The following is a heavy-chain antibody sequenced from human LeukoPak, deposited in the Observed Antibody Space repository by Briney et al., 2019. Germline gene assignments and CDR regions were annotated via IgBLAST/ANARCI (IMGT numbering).Heavy chain of an antibody. V-gene: IGHV3-53*01. J-gene: IGHJ4*02. D-gene: IGHD6-13*01. Sequence: GGSLRLSCAASGFIFKKYWMSWVRQAPGKGLEWVSVIYSDGSTYYADSVKGRFTISRDNSKSTLYLQMNSLRAEDTAVYYCARTLITAAGTDYYFDYWGQGTLVTVSS. CDR1: GFIFKKYW. CDR3: ARTLITAAGTDYYFDY. CDR2: IYSDGST.